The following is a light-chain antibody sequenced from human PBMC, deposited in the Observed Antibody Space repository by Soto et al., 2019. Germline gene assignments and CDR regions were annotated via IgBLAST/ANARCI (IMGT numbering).Light chain of an antibody. Sequence: QSVLTQPASVSGSSGQSITISCTGTSSDVGSYNLVSWHQQHPGKAPKLIIYEGDKRPSGVSNRFSGSKSGNTASLTISGLQAEDEADYYCCSFVDTGTYLFGSGTKVTVL. CDR3: CSFVDTGTYL. V-gene: IGLV2-23*01. J-gene: IGLJ1*01. CDR2: EGD. CDR1: SSDVGSYNL.